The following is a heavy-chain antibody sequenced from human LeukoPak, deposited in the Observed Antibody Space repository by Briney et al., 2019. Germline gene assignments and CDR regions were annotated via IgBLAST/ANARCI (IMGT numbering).Heavy chain of an antibody. CDR2: INPNSGGT. J-gene: IGHJ3*02. V-gene: IGHV1-2*02. CDR1: GYTFTGYY. CDR3: AREGVRAVAGSRGGAFDI. D-gene: IGHD6-19*01. Sequence: ASVKVSCKASGYTFTGYYMHWVRQAPGQGLEWMGWINPNSGGTNYAQKFQGRVTMTRETSISTAYMELSRLRSDDTAVYYCAREGVRAVAGSRGGAFDIWGQGTMVTVSS.